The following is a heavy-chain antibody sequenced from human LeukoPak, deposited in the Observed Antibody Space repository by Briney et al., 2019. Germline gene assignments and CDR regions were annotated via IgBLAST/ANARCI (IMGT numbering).Heavy chain of an antibody. CDR2: ISSSSSYI. V-gene: IGHV3-21*01. CDR3: VRNLATIRHYFDY. D-gene: IGHD5-24*01. CDR1: GFTFSSYS. Sequence: GGSLRLSCAASGFTFSSYSMNWVRQAPGKGLEWVSSISSSSSYIYYADSVKGRFTISRDNSKNTVYLQMNSLRPEDTAVYYCVRNLATIRHYFDYWGQGTLVTVSS. J-gene: IGHJ4*02.